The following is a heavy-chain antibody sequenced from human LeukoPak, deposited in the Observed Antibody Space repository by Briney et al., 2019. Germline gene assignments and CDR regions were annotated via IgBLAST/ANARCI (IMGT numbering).Heavy chain of an antibody. CDR3: ARDCGSDYSQAFDI. V-gene: IGHV3-7*05. CDR2: IKQDATQK. Sequence: GGSLRLSCAASGFTFSNYWMSWVRQAPGKGLEWVADIKQDATQKYYVDSVEGRFTISRDNAKNSLYLQMNSLRVEDTAVYYCARDCGSDYSQAFDIWGQGTMVTVSS. CDR1: GFTFSNYW. D-gene: IGHD2-21*02. J-gene: IGHJ3*02.